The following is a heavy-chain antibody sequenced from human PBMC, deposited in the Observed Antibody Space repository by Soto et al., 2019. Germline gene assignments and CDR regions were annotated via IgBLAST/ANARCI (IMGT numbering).Heavy chain of an antibody. CDR1: GFTFSSYG. D-gene: IGHD5-18*01. Sequence: GXSLRLSCAASGFTFSSYGVHWVRQAPGKGLEWVAVISYDGSNKHYADSVKGRFTISRDNSKTTLYLQMNSLRAEDTAVYYCARVGGSYGPDSWGRGTLVT. CDR3: ARVGGSYGPDS. CDR2: ISYDGSNK. V-gene: IGHV3-30-3*01. J-gene: IGHJ5*01.